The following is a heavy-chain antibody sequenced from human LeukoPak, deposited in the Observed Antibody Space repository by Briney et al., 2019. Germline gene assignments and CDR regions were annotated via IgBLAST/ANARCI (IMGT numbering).Heavy chain of an antibody. V-gene: IGHV4-34*01. CDR1: GGSFSGYY. D-gene: IGHD2-2*02. Sequence: PSETLSLTCAVYGGSFSGYYWSWIRQPPGKGLEWIGEINHSGSTNYNPSLKSRVTISVDTSKNQFSLKLSSVTAADTAVYYCASTSIVVVPAAIGFDYWGQGTLVTVSS. CDR3: ASTSIVVVPAAIGFDY. CDR2: INHSGST. J-gene: IGHJ4*02.